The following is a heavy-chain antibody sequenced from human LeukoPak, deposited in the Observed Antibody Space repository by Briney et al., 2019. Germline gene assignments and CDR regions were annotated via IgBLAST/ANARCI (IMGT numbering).Heavy chain of an antibody. CDR2: MNPNSGNT. V-gene: IGHV1-8*01. D-gene: IGHD3-22*01. CDR3: ARGRQYYYDSSGYLVPDAFDI. J-gene: IGHJ3*02. CDR1: GYTFTSYD. Sequence: GASVKVSCKASGYTFTSYDINWVRQATGQGLEWMGWMNPNSGNTGYAQKFQGRVTMTRNTSISTAYMELSSLRSEDTAVYYCARGRQYYYDSSGYLVPDAFDIWGQGTMVTVSS.